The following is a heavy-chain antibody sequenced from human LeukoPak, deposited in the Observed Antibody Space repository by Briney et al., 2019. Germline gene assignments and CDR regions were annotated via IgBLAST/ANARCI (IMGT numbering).Heavy chain of an antibody. CDR1: GYTFTSYG. Sequence: GASVKVSCKASGYTFTSYGITWVRQAPGQGLEWMGWISAYNGNTNYAQKLQGRVTMTTDTPPSTAYMELRSLRSDDTAVYYCARGDSSGWVDYWGQGTLVTVSS. J-gene: IGHJ4*02. V-gene: IGHV1-18*01. D-gene: IGHD6-19*01. CDR3: ARGDSSGWVDY. CDR2: ISAYNGNT.